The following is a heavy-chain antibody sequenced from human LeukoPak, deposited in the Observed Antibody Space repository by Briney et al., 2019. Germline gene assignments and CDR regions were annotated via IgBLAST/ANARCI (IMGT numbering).Heavy chain of an antibody. J-gene: IGHJ4*01. CDR1: GFTLSSYE. V-gene: IGHV3-48*03. CDR3: ARDYGGNFDN. Sequence: GGSLRLSCAPSGFTLSSYEMMWVRQAPGRGVEWVSYISSSGSTIYYAHSVKGRLTISRDNAKNSLYLQMNGLRAEDTAVYYCARDYGGNFDNWGQGTLVTVSS. CDR2: ISSSGSTI. D-gene: IGHD4-23*01.